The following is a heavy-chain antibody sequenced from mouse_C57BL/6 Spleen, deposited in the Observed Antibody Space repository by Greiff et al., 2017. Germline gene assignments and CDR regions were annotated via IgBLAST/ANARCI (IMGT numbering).Heavy chain of an antibody. CDR3: ARDPDYGSSSYYFDY. D-gene: IGHD1-1*01. CDR1: GFTFSSYA. V-gene: IGHV5-4*01. J-gene: IGHJ2*01. Sequence: EVQRVESGGGLVKPGGSLKLSCAASGFTFSSYAMSWVRQTPEKRLEWVATISDGGSYTYYPDNVKGRFTISRDTAKNNLYLQMSHLKSEDTAMYYCARDPDYGSSSYYFDYWGQGTTLTVSS. CDR2: ISDGGSYT.